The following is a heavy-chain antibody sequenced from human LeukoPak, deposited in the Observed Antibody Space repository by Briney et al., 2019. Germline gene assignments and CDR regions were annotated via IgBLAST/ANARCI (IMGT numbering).Heavy chain of an antibody. CDR3: ARGLSYVWGSYRYGDDY. D-gene: IGHD3-16*02. CDR2: MNPNSGNT. J-gene: IGHJ4*02. CDR1: GYTFTSYD. V-gene: IGHV1-8*03. Sequence: ASVKVSCKASGYTFTSYDINWVRQATGQGLEWMGWMNPNSGNTGYAQKFQGRVTITRNTSISTAYMELSSLRSEDTAVYYCARGLSYVWGSYRYGDDYWGQGTLVTVSS.